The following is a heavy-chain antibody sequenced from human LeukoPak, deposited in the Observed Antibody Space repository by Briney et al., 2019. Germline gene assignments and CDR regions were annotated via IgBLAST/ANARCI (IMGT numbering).Heavy chain of an antibody. J-gene: IGHJ4*02. D-gene: IGHD5-18*01. Sequence: SETLSLTCTVSGGSISSSSYYWGWIRQPPGKGLEWIGYIYHSGSTYYNPSLKSRVTISVDRSKNQFSLKLSSVTAADMAVYYCAREGYSYGLFDYWGQGTLVTVSS. V-gene: IGHV4-39*07. CDR3: AREGYSYGLFDY. CDR2: IYHSGST. CDR1: GGSISSSSYY.